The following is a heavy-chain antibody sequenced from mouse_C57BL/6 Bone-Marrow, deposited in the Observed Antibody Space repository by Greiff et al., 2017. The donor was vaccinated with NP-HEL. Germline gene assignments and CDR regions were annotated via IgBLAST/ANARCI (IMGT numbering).Heavy chain of an antibody. CDR3: ARGAQAILYAMDY. V-gene: IGHV3-8*01. CDR1: AYSITSDY. J-gene: IGHJ4*01. CDR2: ISYSGST. D-gene: IGHD3-2*02. Sequence: EVNLVESGPGLAKPSQTLSLTCSVTAYSITSDYWNWIRKFPGNKLEYMGYISYSGSTYYNPSLKSRISITRDTSKNQYYLQLNSVTTEDTATYYCARGAQAILYAMDYRGQRTSVTASS.